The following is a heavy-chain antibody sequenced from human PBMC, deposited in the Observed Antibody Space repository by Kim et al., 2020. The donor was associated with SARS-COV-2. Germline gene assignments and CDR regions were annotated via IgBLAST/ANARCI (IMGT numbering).Heavy chain of an antibody. CDR1: GGSISSSNW. Sequence: SETLSLTCAVSGGSISSSNWWSWVRQPPGKGLEWIGEIYHSGSTNYNPSLKSRVTISVDKSKNQFSLKLSSVTAADTAVYYCARDMGYNRNDVRSGTHYYYYGMDVWGQGTTVTVSS. CDR2: IYHSGST. V-gene: IGHV4-4*02. D-gene: IGHD1-1*01. CDR3: ARDMGYNRNDVRSGTHYYYYGMDV. J-gene: IGHJ6*02.